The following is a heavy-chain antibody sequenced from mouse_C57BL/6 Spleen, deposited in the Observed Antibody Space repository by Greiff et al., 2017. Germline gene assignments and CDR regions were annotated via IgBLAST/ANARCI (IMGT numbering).Heavy chain of an antibody. CDR2: IWSGGST. V-gene: IGHV2-2*01. D-gene: IGHD1-1*01. CDR3: ARRGENGSSLDY. CDR1: GFSLTSYG. Sequence: VQGVESGPGLVQPSQSLSITCTVSGFSLTSYGVHWVRQSPGKGLEWMGVIWSGGSTDYNAAFISSLSLSKDNSTGQVFFKMNSLQADDTAIYYCARRGENGSSLDYWGQGTTLTVSS. J-gene: IGHJ2*01.